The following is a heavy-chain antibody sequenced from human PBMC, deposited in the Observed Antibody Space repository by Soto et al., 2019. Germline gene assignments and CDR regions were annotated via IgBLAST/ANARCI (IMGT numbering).Heavy chain of an antibody. CDR2: ISSSSSTI. CDR3: ARHPERIAEIGWFDP. V-gene: IGHV3-48*02. J-gene: IGHJ5*02. D-gene: IGHD6-13*01. CDR1: GFTFSSYS. Sequence: EVQLVESGGGLVQPGGSLRLSCAASGFTFSSYSMNWVRQAPGKGLEWVAYISSSSSTIYYADSVKGRFTISRDNAKNSLYLQMNSLRDEDTAVYYCARHPERIAEIGWFDPWGQGTLVTVSS.